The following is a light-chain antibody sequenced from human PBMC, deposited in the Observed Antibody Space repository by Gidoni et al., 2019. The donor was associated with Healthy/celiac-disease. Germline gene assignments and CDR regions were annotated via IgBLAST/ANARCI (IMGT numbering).Light chain of an antibody. CDR3: MQALQTPWT. J-gene: IGKJ1*01. Sequence: IVMISSQLSRPFTPGGPASISCRSSQSLLHSNGYNYLDWYLQKPGQSPQLLIYLGSNRASGVPDRFSGSGSGTDFTLKISRVEAEDVGVYYCMQALQTPWTFGQGTKVEIK. CDR2: LGS. CDR1: QSLLHSNGYNY. V-gene: IGKV2-28*01.